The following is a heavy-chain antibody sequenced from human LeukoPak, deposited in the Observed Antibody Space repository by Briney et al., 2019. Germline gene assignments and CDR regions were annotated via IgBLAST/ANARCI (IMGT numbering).Heavy chain of an antibody. CDR1: GFAFSRYG. CDR2: IQFDGSNK. V-gene: IGHV3-30*02. CDR3: AKDYYYGSGSPYYVDR. D-gene: IGHD3-10*01. J-gene: IGHJ4*02. Sequence: GGSLRLSCAASGFAFSRYGLHWVRQAPGKGLEWVACIQFDGSNKYLADSVKGRFTISRDNSKNTLSLQMNRLRVEDTAVYYCAKDYYYGSGSPYYVDRWGQGTLVTVSS.